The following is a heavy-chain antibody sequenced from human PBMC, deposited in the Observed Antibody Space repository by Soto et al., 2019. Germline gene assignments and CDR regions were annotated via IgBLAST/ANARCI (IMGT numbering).Heavy chain of an antibody. Sequence: EVQLLQSGGGLAQPGGSLTLSCAASGFSFSDYSMNWVRRAPGKGLEWVSAFSAGGDYRHYADSVKGRFTISRDNSKNTVFLQMNSLRAEDTARYYCAREARYDRGVYHYEGIDYWGQGTLVTVSS. J-gene: IGHJ4*02. D-gene: IGHD3-22*01. CDR2: FSAGGDYR. CDR3: AREARYDRGVYHYEGIDY. V-gene: IGHV3-23*01. CDR1: GFSFSDYS.